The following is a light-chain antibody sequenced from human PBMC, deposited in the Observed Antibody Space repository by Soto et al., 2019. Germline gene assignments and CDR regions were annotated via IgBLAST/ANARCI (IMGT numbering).Light chain of an antibody. J-gene: IGKJ2*01. CDR3: QQSYTFPYT. V-gene: IGKV4-1*01. CDR2: WAS. Sequence: DIVMTQSPDSLAVSLGERATINCKSSQSVLYSSNNKNYLAWYQQKPGQPPKLLIYWASTRESGVPDRFSGSGSGTDFTLTISSLQAEDVAVYYCQQSYTFPYTFGQGTKLEIK. CDR1: QSVLYSSNNKNY.